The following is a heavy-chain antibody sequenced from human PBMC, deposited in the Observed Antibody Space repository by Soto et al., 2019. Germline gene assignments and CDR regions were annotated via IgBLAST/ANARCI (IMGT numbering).Heavy chain of an antibody. J-gene: IGHJ6*02. Sequence: GESLKISCKGSGYSFTSYWIGWVRQMPGKGLEWMGIIYPGDSDTRYSPSFQGQVTISADKSISTAYLQWSSLKASDTAMYYCARDGSGDYDFWSGYHPYYYYGMDVWGQGTTVTVSS. V-gene: IGHV5-51*01. D-gene: IGHD3-3*01. CDR3: ARDGSGDYDFWSGYHPYYYYGMDV. CDR1: GYSFTSYW. CDR2: IYPGDSDT.